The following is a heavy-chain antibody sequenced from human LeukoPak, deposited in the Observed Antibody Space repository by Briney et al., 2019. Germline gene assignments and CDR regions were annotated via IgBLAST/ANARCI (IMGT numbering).Heavy chain of an antibody. Sequence: SETLSLTCTVSGGSISSYYWSWIRQPPGKGLEWIGYIYYSGSTNYNPSLKSRVTISVDTSKNQFSLKLSSVTAADTAVYYCAGALYYYYYYMDVWGKGTTVTVSS. J-gene: IGHJ6*03. V-gene: IGHV4-59*01. CDR1: GGSISSYY. CDR3: AGALYYYYYYMDV. CDR2: IYYSGST.